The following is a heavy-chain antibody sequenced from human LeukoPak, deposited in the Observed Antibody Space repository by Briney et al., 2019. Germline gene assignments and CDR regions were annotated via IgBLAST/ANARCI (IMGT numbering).Heavy chain of an antibody. J-gene: IGHJ5*02. Sequence: ASVKVSCKVSGYTLTELSMHWVRQAPGKGLEWMGGFDPEDGEKIYAQKFQGRVTMTRDTSISTAYMELSRLRSDDTAVYYCARDHDSSGYYFGGPYNWFDPWGQGTLVTVSS. CDR1: GYTLTELS. D-gene: IGHD3-22*01. V-gene: IGHV1-24*01. CDR2: FDPEDGEK. CDR3: ARDHDSSGYYFGGPYNWFDP.